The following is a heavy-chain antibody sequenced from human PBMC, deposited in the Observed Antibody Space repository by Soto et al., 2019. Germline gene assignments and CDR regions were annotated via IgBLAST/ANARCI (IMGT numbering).Heavy chain of an antibody. D-gene: IGHD3-22*01. CDR2: IYYSGST. Sequence: SETLSLTCTVSGGSIGSYYWSWIRQAPGKGLEWIGYIYYSGSTNYNPSLKSRVTISVDTSKNQFSLKLSSVTAADTAVYYCARRMITDDAFDIWGQGTMVTVSS. CDR3: ARRMITDDAFDI. V-gene: IGHV4-59*08. J-gene: IGHJ3*02. CDR1: GGSIGSYY.